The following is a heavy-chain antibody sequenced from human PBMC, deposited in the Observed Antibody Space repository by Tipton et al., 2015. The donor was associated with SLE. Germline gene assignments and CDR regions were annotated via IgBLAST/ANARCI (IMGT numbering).Heavy chain of an antibody. V-gene: IGHV3-7*01. CDR1: GFTFSSYW. CDR2: IKQDGSEK. Sequence: SLRLSCAASGFTFSSYWMSWVRQAPGKGLEWVANIKQDGSEKYYVDSVKGRFTTSRDNAKNSLYLQMNSLRAEDTAVYYRASYYDSSGYPENYFDYWGQGTLVTVSS. CDR3: ASYYDSSGYPENYFDY. D-gene: IGHD3-22*01. J-gene: IGHJ4*02.